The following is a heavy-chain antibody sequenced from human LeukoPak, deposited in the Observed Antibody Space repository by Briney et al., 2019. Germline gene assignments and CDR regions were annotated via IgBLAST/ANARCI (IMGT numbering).Heavy chain of an antibody. D-gene: IGHD3-10*01. CDR1: GYSFTNYW. J-gene: IGHJ4*02. V-gene: IGHV5-51*01. CDR2: IYPGDSDT. Sequence: GESLKISCKGSGYSFTNYWIGWVRQMPGKGLEWMGIIYPGDSDTRYSPSFQGQVTISADKSITTAYLQWSSLKASDTAIYYCAREDYYGSGNPNGPFDYWGQGTLVTVSS. CDR3: AREDYYGSGNPNGPFDY.